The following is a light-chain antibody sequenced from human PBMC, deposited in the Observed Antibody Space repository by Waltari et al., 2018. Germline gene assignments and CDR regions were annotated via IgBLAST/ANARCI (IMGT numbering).Light chain of an antibody. CDR3: CSFTSTSSWV. CDR1: SSDIGAYNY. Sequence: HSALTQPASVSGSPGQSITISCTGTSSDIGAYNYVSWYQQHPGKVPKLNIFDVNNRPSGVSSRFSGSKSGNTASLTISGLQAEDEADFYCCSFTSTSSWVFGGGTKLTVL. J-gene: IGLJ3*02. CDR2: DVN. V-gene: IGLV2-14*03.